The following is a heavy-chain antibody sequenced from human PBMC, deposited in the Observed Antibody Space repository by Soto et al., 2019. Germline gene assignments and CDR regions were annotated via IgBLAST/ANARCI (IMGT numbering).Heavy chain of an antibody. V-gene: IGHV6-1*01. CDR1: GDSVSSNSAA. CDR3: ARLLLHDYGTDWFDP. CDR2: TYYRSKWYN. Sequence: SPTLSLTCAISGDSVSSNSAAWNWIRQSPSRGLEWLGRTYYRSKWYNDYAVSVKSRITINPDTSKNQFSLQLNSVTPEDTAVYYCARLLLHDYGTDWFDPWGQGTLVTVSS. D-gene: IGHD4-17*01. J-gene: IGHJ5*02.